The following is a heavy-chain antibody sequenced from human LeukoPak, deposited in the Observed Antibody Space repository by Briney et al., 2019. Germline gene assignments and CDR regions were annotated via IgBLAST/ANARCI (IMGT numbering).Heavy chain of an antibody. CDR3: ARARDYYDSSGPHY. Sequence: PGGSLRLSCAASGFTFNTYWMSWVRQAPGKGLEWVANIKVDGSEKYYVDSVKGRFTISRDNAKNSLYLQMNSLRAEDTAVYYCARARDYYDSSGPHYWGQGTLVTVSS. CDR1: GFTFNTYW. V-gene: IGHV3-7*01. J-gene: IGHJ4*02. D-gene: IGHD3-22*01. CDR2: IKVDGSEK.